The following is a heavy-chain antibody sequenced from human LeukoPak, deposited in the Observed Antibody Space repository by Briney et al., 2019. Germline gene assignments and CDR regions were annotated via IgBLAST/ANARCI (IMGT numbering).Heavy chain of an antibody. V-gene: IGHV4-30-2*01. CDR1: GGSISSGGYS. J-gene: IGHJ4*02. Sequence: SETLSLTCAVSGGSISSGGYSWSWIRQPPGKGLEWIGYIYHSGSTYYNPSLKSRVTISVDRSKNQFSLKLSSVTAADTAVYYCARGVAAKEIYYFDYWGQGTLVTVSS. CDR3: ARGVAAKEIYYFDY. CDR2: IYHSGST. D-gene: IGHD2-15*01.